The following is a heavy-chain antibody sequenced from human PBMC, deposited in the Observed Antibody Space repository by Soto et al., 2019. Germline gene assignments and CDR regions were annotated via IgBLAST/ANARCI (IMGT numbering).Heavy chain of an antibody. Sequence: SETLSLTCAVSGGSISSGGNSWNWIRQPPGKGLEWIGYIYHSGSTYYNPSLKSRVTISVDTSKNQFSLKLSSVTAADTAVYYCARRYGSAIDYWGQGTLVTVSS. CDR2: IYHSGST. D-gene: IGHD1-26*01. V-gene: IGHV4-30-2*01. CDR3: ARRYGSAIDY. CDR1: GGSISSGGNS. J-gene: IGHJ4*02.